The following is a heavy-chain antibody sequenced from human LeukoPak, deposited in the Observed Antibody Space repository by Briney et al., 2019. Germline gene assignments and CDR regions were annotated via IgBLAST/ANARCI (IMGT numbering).Heavy chain of an antibody. J-gene: IGHJ4*02. CDR1: GGSISSGSYY. CDR3: ARVRVGANTTFDY. D-gene: IGHD1-26*01. V-gene: IGHV4-61*02. CDR2: IYTSGST. Sequence: SETLSLTCTVSGGSISSGSYYWSWIRQPAGKGLEWLGRIYTSGSTNYNPSLKSRVTISVDTSKNQFSLKLSSVTAADTAVYYCARVRVGANTTFDYWGQGTLVTVSS.